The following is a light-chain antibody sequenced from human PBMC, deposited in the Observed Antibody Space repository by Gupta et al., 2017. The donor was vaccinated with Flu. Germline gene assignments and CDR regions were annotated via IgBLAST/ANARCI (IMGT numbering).Light chain of an antibody. CDR2: LVT. V-gene: IGKV2-30*01. Sequence: DVVVTQSPLSLAVTLGQSASISCRSSEGLVYSDANTYLHWFQQRPGQSPRRLIYLVTNRDSGVPDRFSGSGSGTDFTLKISRVEAEDVGVYFCMQGAHWPWAFGQGTKLEIK. J-gene: IGKJ1*01. CDR3: MQGAHWPWA. CDR1: EGLVYSDANTY.